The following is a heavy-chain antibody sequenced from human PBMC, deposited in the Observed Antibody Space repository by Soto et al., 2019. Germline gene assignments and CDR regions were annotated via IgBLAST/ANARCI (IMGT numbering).Heavy chain of an antibody. CDR2: IIPLFGTA. J-gene: IGHJ4*02. CDR3: ARPKGTYSSGYYYFDF. CDR1: GGTFSTYA. V-gene: IGHV1-69*13. D-gene: IGHD6-19*01. Sequence: SVKVSCKTSGGTFSTYAINWVRQAPGQGLEWTGAIIPLFGTADYSQKFQGRVTITADESTSTAYMELSSLRSDDTAVYFCARPKGTYSSGYYYFDFWGQGTLVTVSS.